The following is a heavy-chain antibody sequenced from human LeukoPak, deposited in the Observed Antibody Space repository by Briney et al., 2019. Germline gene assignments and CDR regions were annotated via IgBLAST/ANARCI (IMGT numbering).Heavy chain of an antibody. Sequence: PGGSLRLSCAASGFTFSSYGMHWVRQAPGKGLEWVAFIRYDGSNKYYADSVKGRFTISRDNSKNTLYLQMNSLRAEDTAVYYCAKELSSAPYYYYYMDVWGKGTTVTISS. CDR2: IRYDGSNK. CDR3: AKELSSAPYYYYYMDV. D-gene: IGHD6-19*01. CDR1: GFTFSSYG. J-gene: IGHJ6*03. V-gene: IGHV3-30*02.